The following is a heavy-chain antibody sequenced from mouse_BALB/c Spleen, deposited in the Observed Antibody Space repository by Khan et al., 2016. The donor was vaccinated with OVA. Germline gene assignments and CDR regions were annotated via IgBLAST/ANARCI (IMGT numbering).Heavy chain of an antibody. CDR2: IIPNTGES. J-gene: IGHJ4*01. Sequence: QVQLVQSGPELKKPGETVKISCKASGYTFTDYGMNWVKEAPGKGLKWMGWIIPNTGESTFAEDFKERFAFTLETSARTAYLKINNLKNEDSAICCCARDDYYGRDYSSSDHYALDYWGQGTSVTVSS. CDR3: ARDDYYGRDYSSSDHYALDY. D-gene: IGHD1-1*01. V-gene: IGHV9-3*02. CDR1: GYTFTDYG.